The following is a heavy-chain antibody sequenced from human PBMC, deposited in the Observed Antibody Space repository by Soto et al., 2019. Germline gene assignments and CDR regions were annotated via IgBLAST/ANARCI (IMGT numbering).Heavy chain of an antibody. CDR2: IYHGGTT. CDR1: GGSISSGGVY. D-gene: IGHD2-2*02. CDR3: ARARGYCTSTNCYTWFDP. Sequence: SETLSLTGTVSGGSISSGGVYWSWIRQHPGEGLEWIGHIYHGGTTYYNPSLRSRLTISVDTSKSQFSLELSSVTAADTAVYYCARARGYCTSTNCYTWFDPWGQGTLVTVSS. J-gene: IGHJ5*02. V-gene: IGHV4-31*03.